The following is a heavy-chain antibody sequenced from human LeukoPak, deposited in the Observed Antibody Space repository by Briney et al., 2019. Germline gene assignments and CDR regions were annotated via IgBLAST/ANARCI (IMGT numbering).Heavy chain of an antibody. D-gene: IGHD5-18*01. V-gene: IGHV4-34*01. CDR1: GGSFSGYY. J-gene: IGHJ4*02. Sequence: SETLSLTCAVYGGSFSGYYWSWIRQPPGKGLEWIGEINHSGSTNYNPSLKSRVTISVDTSKNQFSLKLSSVTAADTAVYYCARGEDPAMVARFDYWGQGTRVTVSS. CDR2: INHSGST. CDR3: ARGEDPAMVARFDY.